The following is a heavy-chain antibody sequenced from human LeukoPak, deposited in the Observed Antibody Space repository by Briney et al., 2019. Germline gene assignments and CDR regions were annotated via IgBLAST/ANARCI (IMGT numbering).Heavy chain of an antibody. CDR2: IIPIFGSA. CDR1: GDIFSNSG. CDR3: ARYALGSSYFDY. Sequence: GSSVKVSCKASGDIFSNSGITWVRQAPGQGLEWMGGIIPIFGSANYAQKFQGRITVTADESTSTGYMELSSLRSEDTAVYFCARYALGSSYFDYWGKGTVVTVSS. V-gene: IGHV1-69*01. J-gene: IGHJ4*02. D-gene: IGHD6-6*01.